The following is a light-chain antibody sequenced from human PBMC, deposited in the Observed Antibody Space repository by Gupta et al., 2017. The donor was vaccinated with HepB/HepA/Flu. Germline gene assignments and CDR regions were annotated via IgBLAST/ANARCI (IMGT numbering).Light chain of an antibody. V-gene: IGLV2-11*01. Sequence: SALTQPRSVSGSPGPSVTISCTGTSSDVGGYNYVSWYQQHPGKAPNLMIYDVSKRPSGVPDRFSGSKSGNTASLTISGLQAEDEADYYCCSYAGSYTSPYVFGTGTKVTVL. CDR3: CSYAGSYTSPYV. J-gene: IGLJ1*01. CDR1: SSDVGGYNY. CDR2: DVS.